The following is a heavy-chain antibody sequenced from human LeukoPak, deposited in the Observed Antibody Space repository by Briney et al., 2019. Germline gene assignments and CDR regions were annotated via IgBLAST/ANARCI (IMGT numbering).Heavy chain of an antibody. CDR3: AKDQGVVPAASDY. Sequence: GGSLRLSCAASGFTFSSYAMSWVRQAPGKGLEWVSAISGSGGSTYYADSVKGRFTIPRDNSKNTLYLQMNSLRAEDTAVYYCAKDQGVVPAASDYWGQGTLVTVSS. D-gene: IGHD2-2*01. CDR2: ISGSGGST. CDR1: GFTFSSYA. J-gene: IGHJ4*02. V-gene: IGHV3-23*01.